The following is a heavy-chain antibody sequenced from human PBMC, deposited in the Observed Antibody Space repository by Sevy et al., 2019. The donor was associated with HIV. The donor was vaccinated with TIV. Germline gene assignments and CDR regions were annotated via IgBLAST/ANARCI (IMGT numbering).Heavy chain of an antibody. Sequence: GGSLRLSCEASGFSFRRYAMHWVRQAPGKGLEWLTVISYDGRNEYYVDSVKGRFTISRDNANNTLYLQMNRLRSEDTAIYYCASDGGGEYFDYWGHGTLVTVSS. V-gene: IGHV3-30*04. CDR2: ISYDGRNE. CDR3: ASDGGGEYFDY. D-gene: IGHD3-16*01. J-gene: IGHJ4*03. CDR1: GFSFRRYA.